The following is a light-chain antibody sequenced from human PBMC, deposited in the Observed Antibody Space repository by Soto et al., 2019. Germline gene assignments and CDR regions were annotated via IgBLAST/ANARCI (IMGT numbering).Light chain of an antibody. J-gene: IGKJ1*01. CDR2: RVS. V-gene: IGKV1-39*01. CDR1: QSITNN. Sequence: DIQMTQSPSSLSASVRERVTIACRASQSITNNLNWYQQKPGRAPKLLIYRVSNLQSGVPPRFSGSGSGTDFTLTISGLQPDDFATYYCQQSYSTPPTFGQWTK. CDR3: QQSYSTPPT.